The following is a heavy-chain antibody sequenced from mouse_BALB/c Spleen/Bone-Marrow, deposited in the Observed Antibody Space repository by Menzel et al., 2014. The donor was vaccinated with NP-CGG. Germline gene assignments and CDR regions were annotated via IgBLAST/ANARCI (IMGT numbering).Heavy chain of an antibody. CDR3: ARDYYGSSDY. CDR2: INSNGGST. D-gene: IGHD1-1*01. CDR1: GFTFSSYG. Sequence: EVMLVESGGGLVQPGGSLKLSCAASGFTFSSYGMSWVRQTPDKRLELVATINSNGGSTYYPDSVKGRFTISRDNAKNTLYLQMSSLKSEGTAMYYCARDYYGSSDYWGQGTTLTVSS. J-gene: IGHJ2*01. V-gene: IGHV5-6-3*01.